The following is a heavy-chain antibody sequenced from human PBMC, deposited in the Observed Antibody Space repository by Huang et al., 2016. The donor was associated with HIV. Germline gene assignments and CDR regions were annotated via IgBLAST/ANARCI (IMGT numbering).Heavy chain of an antibody. Sequence: EVQLVESGGGLVQPGGSLRLSCAASGFSISSYWMHWVRQAPGKGGGWVSRIKMDGSSTSYADAVKGRFTISRDNAKNTLYLQMNSLRAEDTAVYYCARDPRIQSWLNFFDYWGQGTLVSVSS. CDR2: IKMDGSST. V-gene: IGHV3-74*01. CDR3: ARDPRIQSWLNFFDY. CDR1: GFSISSYW. D-gene: IGHD3-22*01. J-gene: IGHJ4*02.